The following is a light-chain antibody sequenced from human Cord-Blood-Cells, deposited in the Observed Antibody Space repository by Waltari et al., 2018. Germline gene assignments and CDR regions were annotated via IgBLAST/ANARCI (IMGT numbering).Light chain of an antibody. CDR1: QSISSY. J-gene: IGKJ4*01. V-gene: IGKV1-39*01. CDR3: QQSYSTPLT. CDR2: AAS. Sequence: RVTITCRASQSISSYLNWYQQKPGKAPKLLIYAASSLQSGVPSRFSGSGSGTDFTLTISSLHPEDFATYYCQQSYSTPLTFGGGTKVEIK.